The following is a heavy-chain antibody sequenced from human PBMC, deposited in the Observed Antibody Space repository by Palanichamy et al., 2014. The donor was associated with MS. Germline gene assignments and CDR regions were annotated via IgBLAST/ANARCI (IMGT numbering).Heavy chain of an antibody. CDR1: GDSVSSKSAA. J-gene: IGHJ4*02. D-gene: IGHD7-27*01. Sequence: QVQLQQSGPGLVKPSQTLSLTRAISGDSVSSKSAAWNWIRQSPSRGLEWLGRTFYRSKWNNDYAASVKSRITINPDPSKNQFSLQLNSVTPEDTAVYYCTRTSGDRDYWGQGTLVTVSS. CDR2: TFYRSKWNN. V-gene: IGHV6-1*01. CDR3: TRTSGDRDY.